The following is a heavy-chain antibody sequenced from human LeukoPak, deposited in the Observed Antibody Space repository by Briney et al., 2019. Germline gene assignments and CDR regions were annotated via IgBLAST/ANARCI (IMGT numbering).Heavy chain of an antibody. CDR2: ISYDGSNK. CDR1: GFTFSSYG. Sequence: GGSLRLSCAASGFTFSSYGMHWVRQAPGKGLEWVAVISYDGSNKYYADSVKGRFTISRDNSKNTLYLQMNSLRAEDTAVYYCAKDRTGETYYYDSSGYYYRGYFDYWGQGTLVTVSS. D-gene: IGHD3-22*01. J-gene: IGHJ4*02. V-gene: IGHV3-30*18. CDR3: AKDRTGETYYYDSSGYYYRGYFDY.